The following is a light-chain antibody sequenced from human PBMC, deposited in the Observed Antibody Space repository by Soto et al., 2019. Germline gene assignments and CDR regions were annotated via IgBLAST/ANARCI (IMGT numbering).Light chain of an antibody. CDR2: GSS. CDR3: HQHNNWWT. J-gene: IGKJ1*01. CDR1: QSVSSN. Sequence: EIVLTQSPGTLSLSPGERATLSCRASQSVSSNYLAWYQQKAGQAPRLLIYGSSSRATGIPDRFSGSGSGTEFTLTITSLQSEDFGVYYCHQHNNWWTFGQGTKVDI. V-gene: IGKV3D-15*01.